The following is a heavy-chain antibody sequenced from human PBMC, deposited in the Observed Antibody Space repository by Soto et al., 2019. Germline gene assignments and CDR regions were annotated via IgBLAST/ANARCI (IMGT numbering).Heavy chain of an antibody. CDR3: ARGLLLWFGEFSRRGGYYYCTGV. D-gene: IGHD3-10*01. V-gene: IGHV4-34*01. Sequence: QVQLQQWGAGLLKHSETLSLTCAVYGGSFSGYYWSWIRQTPGKGLEWTGEINASGSTNNNPSLKSRVTLLVDPPKNQCCLKLRSVTAADTAVYYCARGLLLWFGEFSRRGGYYYCTGVWGKGTTVTVSS. CDR2: INASGST. J-gene: IGHJ6*03. CDR1: GGSFSGYY.